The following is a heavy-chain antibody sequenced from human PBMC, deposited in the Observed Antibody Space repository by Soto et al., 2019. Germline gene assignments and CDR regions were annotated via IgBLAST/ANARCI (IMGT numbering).Heavy chain of an antibody. Sequence: QVQLVQSGAEVKEPGASVKVSCKASGYTFTGYDIHWVLQAPGQGLEWMGWINTNSGDTNYAQKFQGWVTMTRDTSINTAYVQLSRLRSDDTAVYYCARWVGASNWFDPWGQGTLVTVSS. V-gene: IGHV1-2*04. J-gene: IGHJ5*02. D-gene: IGHD1-26*01. CDR3: ARWVGASNWFDP. CDR1: GYTFTGYD. CDR2: INTNSGDT.